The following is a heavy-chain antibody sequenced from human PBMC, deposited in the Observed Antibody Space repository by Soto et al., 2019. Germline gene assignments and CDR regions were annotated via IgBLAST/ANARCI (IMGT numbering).Heavy chain of an antibody. J-gene: IGHJ3*02. Sequence: ASVKVSCKVSGYTLTELSMHWVRQAPGKGLEWMGGFDPEDGETIYAQKFQGRVTMTEDTSTDTAYMELSSLRSEDTAVYYCATGGSLPTWGAFDIWGQGTMVTVSS. CDR3: ATGGSLPTWGAFDI. CDR2: FDPEDGET. V-gene: IGHV1-24*01. CDR1: GYTLTELS. D-gene: IGHD3-10*01.